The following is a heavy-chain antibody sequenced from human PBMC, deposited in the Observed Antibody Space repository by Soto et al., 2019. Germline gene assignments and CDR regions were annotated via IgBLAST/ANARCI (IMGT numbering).Heavy chain of an antibody. J-gene: IGHJ6*02. D-gene: IGHD3-22*01. CDR3: ARNLPKYYDSSGYHPGGGMDV. V-gene: IGHV1-69*01. Sequence: QVQLVQSGAEVKKPGSSVKVSCKASGGTFSSYAISWVRQAPGQGLEWMGGIIPIFGTANYAQKFQGRVTITADESTSTAYMELSSLRSEDTAVYYCARNLPKYYDSSGYHPGGGMDVWGQGTTVTVSS. CDR2: IIPIFGTA. CDR1: GGTFSSYA.